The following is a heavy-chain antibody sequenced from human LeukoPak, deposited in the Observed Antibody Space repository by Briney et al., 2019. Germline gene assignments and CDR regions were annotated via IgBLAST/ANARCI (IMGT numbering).Heavy chain of an antibody. D-gene: IGHD3-10*01. Sequence: PGGSLRLSCAASGFSFSTYGMSWVRQAPGKGLEWVSTISGSGGSTYYADSVKGRFTISRDNSKNTLSLQMNSLRAEDAAIHYCAKVPYSDYGSGRPPFMDVWGQGTTVAVSS. CDR1: GFSFSTYG. CDR3: AKVPYSDYGSGRPPFMDV. V-gene: IGHV3-23*01. J-gene: IGHJ6*02. CDR2: ISGSGGST.